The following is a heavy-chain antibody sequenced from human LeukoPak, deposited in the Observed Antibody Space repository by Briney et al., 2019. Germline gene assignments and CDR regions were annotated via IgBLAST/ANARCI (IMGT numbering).Heavy chain of an antibody. CDR1: GGTFSSYA. CDR3: ARWVVPAATVYYYYGMDV. Sequence: ASVTVSCTASGGTFSSYAISWVRQAPGQGLEWMGGIIPIFGTANYAQKFQGRVTITADESTSTAYMELSSLRSEDTAVYYCARWVVPAATVYYYYGMDVWGQGTTVTVSS. V-gene: IGHV1-69*01. J-gene: IGHJ6*02. D-gene: IGHD2-2*01. CDR2: IIPIFGTA.